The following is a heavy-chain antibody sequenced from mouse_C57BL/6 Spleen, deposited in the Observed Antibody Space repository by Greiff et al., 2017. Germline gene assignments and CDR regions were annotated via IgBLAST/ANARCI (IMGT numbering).Heavy chain of an antibody. V-gene: IGHV1-69*02. J-gene: IGHJ2*01. CDR1: GFNITSYC. Sequence: QVQLQQPGAELVKPGASVKLSCTASGFNITSYCMHWVKQRPGQGLEWIGRIDPADSETNYTQKFTGKATLTADTSSSTAYMQLSSLTSEDTAVYYCARAAYDYWGQGTTLTVSS. CDR3: ARAAYDY. CDR2: IDPADSET.